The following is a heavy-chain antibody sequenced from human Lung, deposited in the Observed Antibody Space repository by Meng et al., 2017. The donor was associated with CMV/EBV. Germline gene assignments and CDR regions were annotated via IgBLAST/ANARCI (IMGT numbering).Heavy chain of an antibody. Sequence: ASGLTVNNYATTWVRQAPGKGLEWVSTVLGTGPTYYADYVKGRFTISRDDSRNTLFLQLNSLRDEDTAVFYCARGDSSTTWLVFDYWGLGTLVTVSS. CDR3: ARGDSSTTWLVFDY. CDR1: GLTVNNYA. CDR2: VLGTGPT. J-gene: IGHJ4*02. D-gene: IGHD6-13*01. V-gene: IGHV3-23*01.